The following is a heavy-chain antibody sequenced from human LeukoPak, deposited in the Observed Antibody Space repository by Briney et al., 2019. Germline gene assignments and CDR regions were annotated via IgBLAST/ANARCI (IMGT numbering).Heavy chain of an antibody. CDR3: AIGGDSSTSCYRCFNY. Sequence: PGESLKISCKASGYRFTSYWIGWVRPMPGKGLEWMGIIDPSDSETRYTPSFQGQVTISADKSIGTAYLQWSSLKASDTAMYYCAIGGDSSTSCYRCFNYWGQGTLVTVSS. D-gene: IGHD2-2*01. J-gene: IGHJ4*02. CDR1: GYRFTSYW. V-gene: IGHV5-51*01. CDR2: IDPSDSET.